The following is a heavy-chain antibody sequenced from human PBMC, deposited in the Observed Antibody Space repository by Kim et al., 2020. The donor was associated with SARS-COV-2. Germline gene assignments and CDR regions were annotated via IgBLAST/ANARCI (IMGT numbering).Heavy chain of an antibody. CDR1: GYTFTSYG. CDR2: ISAYNGNR. CDR3: ARDGGGSQINCTNGVCYPYYYYGMDV. J-gene: IGHJ6*02. V-gene: IGHV1-18*04. D-gene: IGHD2-8*01. Sequence: ASVKVSCKASGYTFTSYGISWVRQAPGQGLEWMGWISAYNGNRNYAQKLQGRVTMTTDTSTSTAYMELRSLRSDDTAVYYCARDGGGSQINCTNGVCYPYYYYGMDVWGQGTTGTVSS.